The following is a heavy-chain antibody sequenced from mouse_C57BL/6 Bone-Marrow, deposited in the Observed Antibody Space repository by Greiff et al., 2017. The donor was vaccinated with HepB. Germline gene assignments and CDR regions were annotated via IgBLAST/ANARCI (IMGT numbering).Heavy chain of an antibody. D-gene: IGHD2-1*01. CDR3: VRRGYGNYERAMDY. Sequence: EVQLVESGGGLVQPKGSLKLSCAASGFSFNTYAMNWVRQAPGKGLEWVARIRSKSNNYATYYADSVKDRFTISRDDSESMLYLQMNNLKTEDTAMYYCVRRGYGNYERAMDYWGQGTSVTVSS. V-gene: IGHV10-1*01. CDR2: IRSKSNNYAT. CDR1: GFSFNTYA. J-gene: IGHJ4*01.